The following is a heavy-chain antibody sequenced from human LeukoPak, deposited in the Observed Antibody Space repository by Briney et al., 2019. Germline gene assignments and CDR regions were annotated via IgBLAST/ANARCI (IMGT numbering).Heavy chain of an antibody. D-gene: IGHD2-2*01. CDR1: GFTFSNYW. Sequence: PGGSLRLSCAASGFTFSNYWMSWVRQAPGKGLERVANIKQDGSETYYVDSVKGRFTISRDDAKNPLYLQMNSLRAEDTAVYYCARNPAKVVPAVYWGQGTLVTVSS. J-gene: IGHJ4*02. CDR2: IKQDGSET. CDR3: ARNPAKVVPAVY. V-gene: IGHV3-7*01.